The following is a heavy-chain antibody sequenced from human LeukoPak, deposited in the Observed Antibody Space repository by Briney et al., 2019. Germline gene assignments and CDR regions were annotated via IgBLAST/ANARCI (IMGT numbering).Heavy chain of an antibody. Sequence: SETLSLTCAVYGGSFSGYYWSWIRQPPGKGLEWIGEINHSGSTNYNPSLKSRVTISVDTSKNQFSLKLSSVTAADTAVYYCARVRDYYGSGSGWFDPWGQGTLVTVSS. CDR2: INHSGST. V-gene: IGHV4-34*01. D-gene: IGHD3-10*01. J-gene: IGHJ5*02. CDR1: GGSFSGYY. CDR3: ARVRDYYGSGSGWFDP.